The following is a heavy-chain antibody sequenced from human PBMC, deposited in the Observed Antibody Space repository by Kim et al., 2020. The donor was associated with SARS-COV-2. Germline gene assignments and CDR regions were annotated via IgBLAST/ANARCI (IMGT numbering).Heavy chain of an antibody. CDR2: ISGSGGST. Sequence: GGSLRLSCAASGFTFSSYAMSWVRQAPGKGLEWVSAISGSGGSTYYADSVKGRFTISRDNSKNTLYLQMNSLRAEDTAVYYCAKVLGCSSTSCGWDYYYYYYGMDVWGQGTTVTVSS. CDR3: AKVLGCSSTSCGWDYYYYYYGMDV. J-gene: IGHJ6*02. CDR1: GFTFSSYA. D-gene: IGHD2-2*01. V-gene: IGHV3-23*01.